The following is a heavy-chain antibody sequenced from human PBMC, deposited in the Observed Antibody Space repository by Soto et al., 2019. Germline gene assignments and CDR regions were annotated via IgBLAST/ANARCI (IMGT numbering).Heavy chain of an antibody. D-gene: IGHD3-22*01. CDR3: ASNITMIAQRGGAFDI. CDR1: GGTFSSYA. Sequence: QVQLVQSGAEVKKPGSSVKVSCKASGGTFSSYAISWVRQVPGQGLEWMGGIIPIFGTANYAQKFQGRVTITADESTSTAYMELCSLRSEDTAVYYCASNITMIAQRGGAFDIWGQGTMVTVSS. CDR2: IIPIFGTA. V-gene: IGHV1-69*01. J-gene: IGHJ3*02.